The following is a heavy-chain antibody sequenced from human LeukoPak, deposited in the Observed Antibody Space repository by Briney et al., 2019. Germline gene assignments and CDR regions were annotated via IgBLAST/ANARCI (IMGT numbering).Heavy chain of an antibody. CDR1: GFTFSNYW. Sequence: GGSLRLSCAASGFTFSNYWMGWVRQAPGRGLEWVANINEDGSEEYYVDSVKGRFTISRDNAKNSLYLQMNSLRAEDTAVYYCARADNSGTIFDYWGQGTLVGVSS. J-gene: IGHJ4*02. CDR3: ARADNSGTIFDY. CDR2: INEDGSEE. D-gene: IGHD3-22*01. V-gene: IGHV3-7*01.